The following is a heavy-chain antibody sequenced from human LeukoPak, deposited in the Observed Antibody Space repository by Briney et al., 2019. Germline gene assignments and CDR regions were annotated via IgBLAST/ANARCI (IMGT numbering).Heavy chain of an antibody. D-gene: IGHD6-19*01. CDR3: ARDHKGVAVAGGIDY. CDR1: GYTFTSYG. Sequence: ASVKVSCKASGYTFTSYGISWVRQAPGQGLEWMGWISAYNGNTNYAQKLQGRVTVTTDTSTSTAYMELRSLRSDDTAVYYCARDHKGVAVAGGIDYWGQGTLVTVSS. J-gene: IGHJ4*02. CDR2: ISAYNGNT. V-gene: IGHV1-18*01.